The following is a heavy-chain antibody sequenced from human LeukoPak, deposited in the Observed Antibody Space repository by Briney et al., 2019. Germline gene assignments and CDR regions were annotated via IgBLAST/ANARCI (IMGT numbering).Heavy chain of an antibody. J-gene: IGHJ4*02. CDR1: GFTFSSYG. CDR2: ISYDGSNK. CDR3: AKDSSLRYFDY. V-gene: IGHV3-30*18. Sequence: PGGSLRLSCAASGFTFSSYGMHWVRQAPGRGLEWVAVISYDGSNKYYADSVKGRFTISRDNSKNTLYLQMNSLRAEDTAVYYCAKDSSLRYFDYWGQGTLVTVSS. D-gene: IGHD3-9*01.